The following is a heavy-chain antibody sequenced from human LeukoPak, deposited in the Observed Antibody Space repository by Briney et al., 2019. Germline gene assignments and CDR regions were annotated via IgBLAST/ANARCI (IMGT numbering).Heavy chain of an antibody. D-gene: IGHD3-22*01. CDR1: GGTFSSYA. CDR2: IIPIFGTA. CDR3: ARVDDSSGYYFGAFDI. Sequence: SVKVSCKVSGGTFSSYAISWVRQAPGQGLEWMGGIIPIFGTANYAQKFQGRVTITTDESTSTAYMELSSLRSEDTAVYYCARVDDSSGYYFGAFDIWGQGTMVTVSS. V-gene: IGHV1-69*05. J-gene: IGHJ3*02.